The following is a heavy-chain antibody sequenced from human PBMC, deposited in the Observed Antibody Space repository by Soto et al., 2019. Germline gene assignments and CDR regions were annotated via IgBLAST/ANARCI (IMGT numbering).Heavy chain of an antibody. CDR3: ARDTGVVVISGFDY. CDR2: ISYDGSNK. Sequence: GGSLRLSCAASGFTFSSYAMHWVRQAPGKGLEWVAVISYDGSNKYYADSVKGRFTISRDNSKNTLYPQMNSLRAEDTAVYYCARDTGVVVISGFDYWGQGTLVTVSS. D-gene: IGHD3-22*01. CDR1: GFTFSSYA. V-gene: IGHV3-30-3*01. J-gene: IGHJ4*02.